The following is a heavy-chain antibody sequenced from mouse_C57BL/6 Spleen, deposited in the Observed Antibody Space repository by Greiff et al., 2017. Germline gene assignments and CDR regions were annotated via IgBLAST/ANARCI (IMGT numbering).Heavy chain of an antibody. D-gene: IGHD1-1*01. CDR2: INPSNGGT. CDR1: GYTFTSYW. CDR3: ARSGRGSWYFDV. V-gene: IGHV1-53*01. Sequence: QVQLKQPGTELVKPGASVKLSCKASGYTFTSYWMHWVKQRPGQGLEWIGNINPSNGGTNYNEKFKSKATMTVDKSSSTAYMQLSSLTSEDSAVYYCARSGRGSWYFDVWGTGTTVTVSS. J-gene: IGHJ1*03.